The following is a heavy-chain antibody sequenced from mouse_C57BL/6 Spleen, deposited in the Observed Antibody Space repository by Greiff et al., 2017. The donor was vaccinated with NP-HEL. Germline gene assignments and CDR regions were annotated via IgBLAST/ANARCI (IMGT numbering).Heavy chain of an antibody. CDR3: ARITTDDYFDY. D-gene: IGHD1-1*01. Sequence: EVKLMESGGGLVQPGGSLKLSCAASGFTFSDYGMAWVRQAPRKGPEWVAFISNLAYSIYYADTVTGRFTISRENAKNTLYLEMSSLRSEDTAMYYCARITTDDYFDYWGQGTTLTVSS. CDR1: GFTFSDYG. CDR2: ISNLAYSI. J-gene: IGHJ2*01. V-gene: IGHV5-15*01.